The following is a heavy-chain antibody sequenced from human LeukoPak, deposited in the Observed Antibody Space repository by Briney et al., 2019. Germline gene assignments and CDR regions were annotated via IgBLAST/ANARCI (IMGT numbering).Heavy chain of an antibody. Sequence: SETLSLTCAVYGGSFSGYYWSWIRQPPGKGLELIGEINHSGSTNYNPSLKSRVTISVDTSKNQFSLKLSSVTAADTAVYYCARLSNRVRDPSHYYGSGSYYHFDYWGQGTLVTVSS. CDR3: ARLSNRVRDPSHYYGSGSYYHFDY. CDR1: GGSFSGYY. D-gene: IGHD3-10*01. CDR2: INHSGST. V-gene: IGHV4-34*01. J-gene: IGHJ4*02.